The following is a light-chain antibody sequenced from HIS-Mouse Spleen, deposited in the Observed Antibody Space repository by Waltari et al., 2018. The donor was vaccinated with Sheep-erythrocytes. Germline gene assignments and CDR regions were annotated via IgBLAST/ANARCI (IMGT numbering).Light chain of an antibody. Sequence: DIQMTQSPSSLSASVGVSVTIPCRASQSISSYLNWYQQKPGKAPKLLIYAASSLQSGVPSRFSGSGSGTDFTLTISSLQPEDFTTYYCQQSYSTPPTFGGGTKVEIK. CDR2: AAS. V-gene: IGKV1-39*01. CDR1: QSISSY. CDR3: QQSYSTPPT. J-gene: IGKJ4*01.